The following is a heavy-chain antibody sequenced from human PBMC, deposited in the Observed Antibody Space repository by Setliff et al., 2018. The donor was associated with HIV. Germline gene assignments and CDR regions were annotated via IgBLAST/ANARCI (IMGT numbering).Heavy chain of an antibody. CDR2: IYYSGGT. V-gene: IGHV4-59*01. CDR3: ARDGYNYYAFDI. J-gene: IGHJ3*02. CDR1: GGSISSYY. Sequence: TSETLSLTCTVSGGSISSYYWSWIRQPPGKGLEWIGYIYYSGGTNYNPSLKSRVTISVDTSKNQFSLKLSSVTAADTAVYYCARDGYNYYAFDIWGQGTMVTVSS. D-gene: IGHD5-12*01.